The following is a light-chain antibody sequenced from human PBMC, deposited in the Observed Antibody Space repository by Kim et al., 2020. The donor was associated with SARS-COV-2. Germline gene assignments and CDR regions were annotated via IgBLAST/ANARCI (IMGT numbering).Light chain of an antibody. Sequence: ASVGDRVPITCRASQSISNWLAWYQQKPGKAPKLLISKASSLESGVPSRFSGSQSGTEFTLTISSLQPDDFANYYCQQYDNYPWTFGQGTKVDIK. CDR2: KAS. CDR3: QQYDNYPWT. J-gene: IGKJ1*01. V-gene: IGKV1-5*03. CDR1: QSISNW.